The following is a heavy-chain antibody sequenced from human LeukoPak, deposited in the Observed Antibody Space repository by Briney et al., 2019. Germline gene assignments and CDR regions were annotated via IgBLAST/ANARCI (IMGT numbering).Heavy chain of an antibody. CDR3: ASGVGYYGSENS. Sequence: SVKVSCKASGYTFTSYGISWVRQAPGQGLEWMGGIIPIFGTANYAQKFQGRVTITADESTSTAYMELSSLRSEDTAVYYCASGVGYYGSENSWGQGTLVTVSS. D-gene: IGHD3-10*01. V-gene: IGHV1-69*13. J-gene: IGHJ4*02. CDR2: IIPIFGTA. CDR1: GYTFTSYG.